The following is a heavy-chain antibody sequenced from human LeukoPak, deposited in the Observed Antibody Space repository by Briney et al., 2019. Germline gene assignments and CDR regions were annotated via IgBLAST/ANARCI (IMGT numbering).Heavy chain of an antibody. J-gene: IGHJ4*02. CDR1: GLPFETNA. D-gene: IGHD5-18*01. V-gene: IGHV3-23*01. CDR2: IGNTET. Sequence: GGSLRLSCATSGLPFETNAMSWVRQAPGKGLEWVATIGNTETFYADSVTGRFTISRDNSKNTVNLQMNRLRVEDTAIYYCAKDWIQFNRVFDCFDSWGQGTLVTVSS. CDR3: AKDWIQFNRVFDCFDS.